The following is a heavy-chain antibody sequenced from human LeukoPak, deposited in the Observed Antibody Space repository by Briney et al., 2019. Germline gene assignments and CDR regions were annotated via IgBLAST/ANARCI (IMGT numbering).Heavy chain of an antibody. CDR3: ARETYDFWSGYRYNRFDP. J-gene: IGHJ5*02. D-gene: IGHD3-3*01. CDR2: ISYDGSNK. CDR1: GFTFSSYA. V-gene: IGHV3-30*01. Sequence: GGSLRLSCAASGFTFSSYAMHWVRQAPGKGLEWVAVISYDGSNKYYADSVKGRFTISRDNSKNTLYLQMNSLRAEDTAVYYCARETYDFWSGYRYNRFDPWGQGTLVTVSS.